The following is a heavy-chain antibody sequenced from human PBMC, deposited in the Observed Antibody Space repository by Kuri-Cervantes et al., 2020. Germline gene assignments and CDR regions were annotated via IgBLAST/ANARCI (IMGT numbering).Heavy chain of an antibody. Sequence: SQTLSLTCAVYGFSINNGHYWGWIRQPPGKGLEWIGEINHSGSTNYNPSLKSRVTISVDTSKNQFSLKLSSVTAADTAVYYCARGRRERWLHKVFDYWGQGTLVTVSS. J-gene: IGHJ4*02. CDR2: INHSGST. V-gene: IGHV4-34*01. CDR3: ARGRRERWLHKVFDY. D-gene: IGHD5-12*01. CDR1: GFSINNGHY.